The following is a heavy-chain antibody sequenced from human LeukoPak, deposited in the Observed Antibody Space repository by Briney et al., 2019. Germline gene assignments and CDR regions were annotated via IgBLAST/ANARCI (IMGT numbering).Heavy chain of an antibody. CDR2: ISWNSGSI. Sequence: PGGSLRLSCAASGFTFDDHAMHWVRQAPGKGLEWVSGISWNSGSIDYADSVKGRFTISRDNAKNSLFLQMNSLRPEDTALCYCAKDIQYSSSSVVFDYWGQGTLVTVSS. CDR3: AKDIQYSSSSVVFDY. V-gene: IGHV3-9*01. CDR1: GFTFDDHA. J-gene: IGHJ4*02. D-gene: IGHD6-6*01.